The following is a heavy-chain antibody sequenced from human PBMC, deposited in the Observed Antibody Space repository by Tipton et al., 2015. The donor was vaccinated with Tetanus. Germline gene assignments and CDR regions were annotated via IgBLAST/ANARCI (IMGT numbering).Heavy chain of an antibody. CDR1: GGSISSSSYY. CDR2: IYYSGST. V-gene: IGHV4-39*07. D-gene: IGHD4-11*01. J-gene: IGHJ4*02. Sequence: TLSLTCTVSGGSISSSSYYWGWIRQPPGKGLEWIGSIYYSGSTYYNPSLKSRVTISVDTSKNQFSLKLSSVTAADTAVYYCARVDYTFDYWGQGTLVTVSS. CDR3: ARVDYTFDY.